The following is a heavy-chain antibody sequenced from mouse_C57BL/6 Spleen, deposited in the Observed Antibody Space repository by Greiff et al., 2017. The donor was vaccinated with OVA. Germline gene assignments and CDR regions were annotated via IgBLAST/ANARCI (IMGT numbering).Heavy chain of an antibody. CDR3: ARKRFAYYAMDY. CDR1: GYTFTSYW. CDR2: INPSNGGT. Sequence: QVQLQQPGTDLVKPGASVKLSCKASGYTFTSYWMHWVKQRPGQGLEWIGNINPSNGGTNYNEKFKSKATLTVDKSSSTAYMQLSSLTSEDSAVYYCARKRFAYYAMDYWGQGTSVTVSS. J-gene: IGHJ4*01. V-gene: IGHV1-53*01.